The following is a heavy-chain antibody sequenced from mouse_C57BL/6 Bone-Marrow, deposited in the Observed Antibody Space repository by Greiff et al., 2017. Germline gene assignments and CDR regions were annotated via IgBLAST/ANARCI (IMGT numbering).Heavy chain of an antibody. CDR3: ARSSWYFDV. J-gene: IGHJ1*03. CDR2: INPGSGGT. V-gene: IGHV1-54*01. Sequence: VQLQQSGAELVRPGTSVKVSCKASGYAFTNYLIEWVKQRPGQGLEWIGVINPGSGGTNYNEQFKGKATLTADKSSSTAYMQLSSLTSEDSAVYFCARSSWYFDVWGTGTTVTVSS. CDR1: GYAFTNYL.